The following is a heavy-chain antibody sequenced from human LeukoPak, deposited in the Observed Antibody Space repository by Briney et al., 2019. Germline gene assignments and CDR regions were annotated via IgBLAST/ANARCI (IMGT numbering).Heavy chain of an antibody. CDR1: GFIFSDFS. Sequence: GGSLRLSCAVSGFIFSDFSMSWVRQAPGKGPEWVAKMNEYGSEIFYVDSVKGRFTISRDNAKNSLYLQMNSLRAEDTAVYYCARKSYSYGYHGVDYWGQGTLVTVSS. V-gene: IGHV3-7*01. CDR3: ARKSYSYGYHGVDY. CDR2: MNEYGSEI. D-gene: IGHD5-18*01. J-gene: IGHJ4*02.